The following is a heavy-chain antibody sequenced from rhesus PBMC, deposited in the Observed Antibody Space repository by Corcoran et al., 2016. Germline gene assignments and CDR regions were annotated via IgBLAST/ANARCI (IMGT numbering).Heavy chain of an antibody. J-gene: IGHJ6*01. CDR3: ARGGGGDYYGLDS. CDR1: GYSISGYY. CDR2: ITYSWST. V-gene: IGHV4-122*02. Sequence: QVQLQESGPGLVKPSETLSLTCAVSGYSISGYYWSWIRQAPGKGLEWIGYITYSWSTSYNPSLNSLLSISSDTSNIQFSLKLRSVTAADTAVYYCARGGGGDYYGLDSWGQGVVVTVSS.